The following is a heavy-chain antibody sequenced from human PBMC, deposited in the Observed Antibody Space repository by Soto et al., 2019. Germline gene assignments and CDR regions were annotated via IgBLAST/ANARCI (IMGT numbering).Heavy chain of an antibody. Sequence: SETLSLTCAVYGGSFSGYYWSWIRQPPGKGLEWIGEINHSGSTNYNPSLKSRVTISVDTSKNQFSLKLSSVTAADTAVYYCARKQLLGEAWFDPWGQGTLVTVSS. CDR1: GGSFSGYY. CDR3: ARKQLLGEAWFDP. J-gene: IGHJ5*02. V-gene: IGHV4-34*01. D-gene: IGHD6-6*01. CDR2: INHSGST.